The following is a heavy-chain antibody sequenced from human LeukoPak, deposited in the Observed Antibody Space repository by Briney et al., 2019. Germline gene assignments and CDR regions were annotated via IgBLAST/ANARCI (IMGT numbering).Heavy chain of an antibody. J-gene: IGHJ4*02. V-gene: IGHV3-23*01. CDR2: ISGSSSRT. CDR1: GFTFSNYA. D-gene: IGHD2-2*01. Sequence: GGFLRLSCAASGFTFSNYAMSWVRQAPGKGLEWVSAISGSSSRTHYTDSVKGRFTISRDNSKNTLSLQMNSLRAEDTAVYYCAKESVPTAMDYWGQGILVTVSS. CDR3: AKESVPTAMDY.